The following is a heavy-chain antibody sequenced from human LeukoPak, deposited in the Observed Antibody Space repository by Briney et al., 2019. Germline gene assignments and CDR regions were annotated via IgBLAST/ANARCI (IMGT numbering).Heavy chain of an antibody. D-gene: IGHD2-2*01. Sequence: PGGSLRLSCTASGFTFSRCAMSWVRQAPGKGLEWVSALSGGGDMTYYADSVKGRFTIARDNSKNTLHLQMNSLRVEDTAVYYCAKASCSSTSCYVDYWGQGTLVTVS. CDR3: AKASCSSTSCYVDY. V-gene: IGHV3-23*01. CDR1: GFTFSRCA. CDR2: LSGGGDMT. J-gene: IGHJ4*02.